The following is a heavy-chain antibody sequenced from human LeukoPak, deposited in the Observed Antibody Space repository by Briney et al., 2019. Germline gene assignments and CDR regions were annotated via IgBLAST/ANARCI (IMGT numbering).Heavy chain of an antibody. V-gene: IGHV3-30*02. CDR1: GSTFRSYG. CDR3: VKERGYRSTWRLEY. J-gene: IGHJ4*02. CDR2: IRYNGNSE. D-gene: IGHD6-13*01. Sequence: GGSLRLSCAASGSTFRSYGMHWVRQAPCKGPEWVAFIRYNGNSEYYADSVKGRLTISRDNSKNTLYLQMSSLKIEDTAVYYCVKERGYRSTWRLEYWGQGTLVTVSS.